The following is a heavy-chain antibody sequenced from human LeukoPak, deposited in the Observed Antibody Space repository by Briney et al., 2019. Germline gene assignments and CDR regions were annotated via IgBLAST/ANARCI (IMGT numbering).Heavy chain of an antibody. CDR1: GFTFSSYC. V-gene: IGHV3-7*03. J-gene: IGHJ4*02. CDR3: ASDRTRRFDL. Sequence: PGGSLRLSCATSGFTFSSYCMTWVRQAPGKGLEWVASIVEDGSETYYLDSVKGRFTFSRDNAKNSLYLQMNSLSGEETAVYYCASDRTRRFDLWGQGTLVTVSS. CDR2: IVEDGSET.